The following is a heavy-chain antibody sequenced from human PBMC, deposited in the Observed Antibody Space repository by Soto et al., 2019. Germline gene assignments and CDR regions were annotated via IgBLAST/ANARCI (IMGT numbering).Heavy chain of an antibody. Sequence: QVQLQESDPGLVKPSQTLSLTCTVSGGSISSGDYYWSWIRQPPGKGLERIGYIYYSGSTYYNPSLKSRVTLSGDTAQNQFSLKLSSVTAADTAVYYWARVDGDFAAPWGQGTLVTVSS. D-gene: IGHD4-17*01. CDR2: IYYSGST. CDR3: ARVDGDFAAP. CDR1: GGSISSGDYY. J-gene: IGHJ5*02. V-gene: IGHV4-30-4*01.